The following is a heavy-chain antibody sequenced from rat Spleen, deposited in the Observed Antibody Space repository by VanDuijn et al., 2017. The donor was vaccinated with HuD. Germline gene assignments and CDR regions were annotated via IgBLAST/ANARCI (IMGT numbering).Heavy chain of an antibody. CDR1: GYTFTAYD. V-gene: IGHV1-57*01. D-gene: IGHD1-11*01. CDR3: VRGGGYFDY. Sequence: QVQLQQSGAELAKPGSSVKISCKASGYTFTAYDISWIKQTTGQGIEYIGYINTGGVGAYYNEKFKGKATVTVDKTSHTAFMQLSSLTPEDLAVYYCVRGGGYFDYWGAGVMVTVSS. J-gene: IGHJ2*01. CDR2: INTGGVGA.